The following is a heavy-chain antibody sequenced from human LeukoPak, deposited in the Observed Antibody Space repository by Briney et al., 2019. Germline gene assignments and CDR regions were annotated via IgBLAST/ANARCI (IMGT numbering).Heavy chain of an antibody. D-gene: IGHD3-22*01. V-gene: IGHV3-74*01. J-gene: IGHJ4*02. Sequence: GGSLRLSCAVSGLTFSSYWMHWVRHAPGKGLVWVSRINREGSSTSYADSVKGRFTISRDNAKNTLYLQMNSLRAEDTALYYCAKDNLYYYDSSGYFDYWGQGTLVTVSS. CDR3: AKDNLYYYDSSGYFDY. CDR1: GLTFSSYW. CDR2: INREGSST.